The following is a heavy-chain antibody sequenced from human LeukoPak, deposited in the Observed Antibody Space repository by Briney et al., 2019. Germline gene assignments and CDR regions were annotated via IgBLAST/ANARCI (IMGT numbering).Heavy chain of an antibody. Sequence: SETLSLTCAVYGGSFSGYYWSWIRQPPGKGLEWIGEINHSGSTNYNPSLKSRVTISVDTSKNQFSLKLSSVTAADTAVYYCARGYCSGGSCYSACYYYYMDVWGKGTTVTVSS. CDR1: GGSFSGYY. J-gene: IGHJ6*03. CDR2: INHSGST. V-gene: IGHV4-34*01. CDR3: ARGYCSGGSCYSACYYYYMDV. D-gene: IGHD2-15*01.